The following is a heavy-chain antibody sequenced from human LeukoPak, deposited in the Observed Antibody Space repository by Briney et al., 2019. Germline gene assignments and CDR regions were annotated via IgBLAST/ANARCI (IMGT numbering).Heavy chain of an antibody. D-gene: IGHD3-22*01. J-gene: IGHJ4*02. CDR2: IYHSGST. V-gene: IGHV4-30-2*01. CDR1: GGSISSGGYY. CDR3: ARDGSSGYFLAY. Sequence: PSETLSLTCTVSGGSISSGGYYWSWIRQPPGKGLEWIGYIYHSGSTYYNPSLKSRVTISVDRSKNQFSLKLSSVTAADTAVYYCARDGSSGYFLAYWGQGILVTVSS.